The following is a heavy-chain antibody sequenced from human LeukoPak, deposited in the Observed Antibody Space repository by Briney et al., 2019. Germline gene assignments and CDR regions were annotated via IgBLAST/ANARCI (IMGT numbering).Heavy chain of an antibody. CDR3: ARSADSSKYYYMDV. Sequence: ASVKVSCKASGYSFINYGINWVRQAPGQGLEWMGWISAYNGDTNYAQKVRGRVTMTTDTSTSSVYMELRSLRSDDTAVYYCARSADSSKYYYMDVWGKGTTVTVSS. CDR1: GYSFINYG. CDR2: ISAYNGDT. V-gene: IGHV1-18*01. D-gene: IGHD6-13*01. J-gene: IGHJ6*03.